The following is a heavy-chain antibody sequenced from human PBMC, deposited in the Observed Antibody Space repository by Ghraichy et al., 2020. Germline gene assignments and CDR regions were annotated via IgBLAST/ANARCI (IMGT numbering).Heavy chain of an antibody. CDR1: GLKFSDFA. J-gene: IGHJ3*02. CDR2: ISWNSGDR. D-gene: IGHD5-24*01. CDR3: VKDIRRWGFSLSGDGFDT. V-gene: IGHV3-9*01. Sequence: GGSLRLSCAASGLKFSDFAMHWVRQVPGKGLEWVSGISWNSGDRGYADSVEGRFTITRDNAKKSLFLEMNSLRANDTALYYCVKDIRRWGFSLSGDGFDTWGLGTTVTVSS.